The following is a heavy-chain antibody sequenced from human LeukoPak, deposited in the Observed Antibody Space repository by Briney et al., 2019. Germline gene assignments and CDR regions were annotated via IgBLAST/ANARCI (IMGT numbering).Heavy chain of an antibody. V-gene: IGHV1-2*06. D-gene: IGHD3-3*01. J-gene: IGHJ5*02. Sequence: ASVKVSCKASGYTFTGYYMHWVRQAPGQGLEWMGRINPNSGGTIYAQKFQGRVTMTEDTSTDTAYMELSSLRSEDTAVYYCATTGFAEGFTIFGVVIGGVDPTANWFDPWGQGTLVTVSS. CDR1: GYTFTGYY. CDR3: ATTGFAEGFTIFGVVIGGVDPTANWFDP. CDR2: INPNSGGT.